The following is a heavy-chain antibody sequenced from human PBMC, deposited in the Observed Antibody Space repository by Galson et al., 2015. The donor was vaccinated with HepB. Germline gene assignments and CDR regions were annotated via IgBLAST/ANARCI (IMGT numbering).Heavy chain of an antibody. CDR1: GYTFTSYY. V-gene: IGHV1-46*01. CDR2: INPSGGST. Sequence: SVKVSCKASGYTFTSYYMHWVRQAPGQGLEWMGIINPSGGSTSYAQKFQGRVTMTRDTSTSTVYMELSSLRSEDTAVYYCARDVTWFGDEGDAFDIWGQGTMVTVSS. J-gene: IGHJ3*02. CDR3: ARDVTWFGDEGDAFDI. D-gene: IGHD3-10*01.